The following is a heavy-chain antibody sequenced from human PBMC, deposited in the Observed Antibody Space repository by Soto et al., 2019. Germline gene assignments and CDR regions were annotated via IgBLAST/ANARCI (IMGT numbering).Heavy chain of an antibody. CDR2: ISYDGSNK. CDR3: AKPTYYYDSSGYYPGGGFDY. J-gene: IGHJ4*02. D-gene: IGHD3-22*01. V-gene: IGHV3-30*18. Sequence: GGSLRLACAASGFTFSSYGMHWVRQAPGKGLEWVAFISYDGSNKYYADSVKGRFTISRDNSKNTLYLQMNSLRAEDTAVYYCAKPTYYYDSSGYYPGGGFDYWGQGTPLTVSS. CDR1: GFTFSSYG.